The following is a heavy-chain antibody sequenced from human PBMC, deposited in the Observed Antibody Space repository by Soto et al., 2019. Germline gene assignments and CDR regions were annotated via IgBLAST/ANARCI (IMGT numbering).Heavy chain of an antibody. V-gene: IGHV3-30*18. CDR3: AKDRGGCISTSCYPRAAAGRWFDY. J-gene: IGHJ4*02. CDR2: ISYDGSNK. CDR1: GFTFSSYG. Sequence: QVQLVESGGGVVQPGRSLRLSCAASGFTFSSYGMHWVRQAPGKGLEWVAVISYDGSNKYYADSVKGRFTISRDNSKNPLYLQMNSLRAEDTAVYYCAKDRGGCISTSCYPRAAAGRWFDYWGQGTLVTVSS. D-gene: IGHD2-2*01.